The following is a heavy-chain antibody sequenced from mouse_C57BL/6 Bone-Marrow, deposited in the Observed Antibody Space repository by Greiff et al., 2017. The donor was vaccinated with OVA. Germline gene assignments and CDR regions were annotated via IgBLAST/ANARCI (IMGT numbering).Heavy chain of an antibody. V-gene: IGHV1-69*01. J-gene: IGHJ3*01. CDR3: ARSGYCGRAGPWFAY. D-gene: IGHD1-1*01. Sequence: QVQLQQPGAELVMPGASVKLSCKASGYTFTSYWMHWVKQRPGQGLEWIGEIDPSDSYTNYNQKFKGKSTLTVDKSSSTAYMQLSSLTSEDSAVYYCARSGYCGRAGPWFAYWGQGTLVTVSA. CDR1: GYTFTSYW. CDR2: IDPSDSYT.